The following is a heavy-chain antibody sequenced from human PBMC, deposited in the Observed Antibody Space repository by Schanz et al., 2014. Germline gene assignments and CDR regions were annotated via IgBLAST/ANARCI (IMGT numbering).Heavy chain of an antibody. CDR2: VNPSVRGT. CDR1: GYTFTDYY. Sequence: QVQLVQSGAEVKKPGASVKVSCKASGYTFTDYYIHWVRQAPGQGLEWMGIVNPSVRGTHFAREFQGRVTVTSDTSTSTVYMELSGLRSEDTAVYYCARAPTAYCSDTSCLGTPFDYWGQGTLVTVSS. CDR3: ARAPTAYCSDTSCLGTPFDY. V-gene: IGHV1-46*03. J-gene: IGHJ4*02. D-gene: IGHD2-2*01.